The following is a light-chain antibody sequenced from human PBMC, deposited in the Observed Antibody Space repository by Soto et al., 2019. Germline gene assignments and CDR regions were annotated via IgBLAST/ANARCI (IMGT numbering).Light chain of an antibody. Sequence: SYELTQPPSVSVAPGQTATIPCGGNNIGSKSVHWYQEKPGQAPVLVVFDDSDRPTGIPDRFSGSNSGNTATLTISRVEAGDEADYYCQVWDTSSDHPGVFGGGTKLTVL. CDR1: NIGSKS. CDR3: QVWDTSSDHPGV. V-gene: IGLV3-21*02. CDR2: DDS. J-gene: IGLJ3*02.